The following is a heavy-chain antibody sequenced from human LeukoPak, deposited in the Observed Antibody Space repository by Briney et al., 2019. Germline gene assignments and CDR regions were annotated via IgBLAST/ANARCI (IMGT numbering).Heavy chain of an antibody. V-gene: IGHV1-69*05. Sequence: ASVKVSCKASGYTFTSYAMNWVRQAPGQGLEWMGGIIPIFGTANYAQKFQGRVTMTRDMSTSTDYMELSSLRSEDTAIYYCARDNSVGDNAWWFDPWGQGTLVTVSS. CDR3: ARDNSVGDNAWWFDP. D-gene: IGHD1-26*01. CDR2: IIPIFGTA. CDR1: GYTFTSYA. J-gene: IGHJ5*02.